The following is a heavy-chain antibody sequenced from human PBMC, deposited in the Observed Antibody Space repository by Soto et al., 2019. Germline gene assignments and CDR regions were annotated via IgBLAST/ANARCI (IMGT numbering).Heavy chain of an antibody. D-gene: IGHD6-19*01. CDR2: IKQDGSEK. CDR1: GFTFSSYW. CDR3: ARGHSSGWYVLSYYYYYGMDV. J-gene: IGHJ6*02. V-gene: IGHV3-7*05. Sequence: GGSLRLSCAASGFTFSSYWMSWVRQAPGKGLEWVANIKQDGSEKYYVDSVKGRFTISRDNAKNSLYLQMNSLRAEDTAVYYCARGHSSGWYVLSYYYYYGMDVWGQGTTVTVSS.